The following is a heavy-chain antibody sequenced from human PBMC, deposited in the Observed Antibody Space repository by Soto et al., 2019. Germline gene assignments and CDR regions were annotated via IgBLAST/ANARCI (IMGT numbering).Heavy chain of an antibody. J-gene: IGHJ5*02. CDR1: GDTISTGGYT. CDR2: IYHSGNT. CDR3: ARVPGP. Sequence: PSETLSLTCDVSGDTISTGGYTWAWIRQPPGKALEWIGHIYHSGNTYYNPSLKSRVIISADRSKNQFSLKVSSVTAADTAVYYCARVPGPWGQGTLVTVSS. V-gene: IGHV4-30-2*01.